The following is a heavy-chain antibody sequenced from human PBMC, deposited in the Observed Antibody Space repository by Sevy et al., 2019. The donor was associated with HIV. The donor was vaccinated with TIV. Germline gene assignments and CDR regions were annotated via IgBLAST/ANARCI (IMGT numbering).Heavy chain of an antibody. Sequence: GGSLRLSCEASGFAFRDSAIHWVRQSPGKGLEWVALISHGGSYEYYVDSVKGRFTVSSDRSKNILYLQMDSLRAEDRAVYYCARMVSCGLRWELIKENAFDIWGQGTAVTVSS. CDR1: GFAFRDSA. CDR2: ISHGGSYE. CDR3: ARMVSCGLRWELIKENAFDI. V-gene: IGHV3-30-3*01. D-gene: IGHD4-17*01. J-gene: IGHJ3*02.